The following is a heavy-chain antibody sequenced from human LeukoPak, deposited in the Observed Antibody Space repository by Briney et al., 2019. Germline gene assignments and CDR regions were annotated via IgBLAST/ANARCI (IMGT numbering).Heavy chain of an antibody. Sequence: GGSLRLSCAASGFTFSSYAMHWVRQAPGKGLEWVAVISYDGSNKYYADSVKGRFTISRDNAKNSLYLQMNSLRAEDTAVYYCARENPRKNWFDPWGQGTLVTVSS. CDR2: ISYDGSNK. CDR1: GFTFSSYA. J-gene: IGHJ5*02. V-gene: IGHV3-30-3*01. CDR3: ARENPRKNWFDP.